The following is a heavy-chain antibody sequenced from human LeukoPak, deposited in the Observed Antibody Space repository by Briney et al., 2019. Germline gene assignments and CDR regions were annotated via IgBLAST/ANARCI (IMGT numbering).Heavy chain of an antibody. CDR1: GYRFSTSW. CDR2: IYPGDSDT. CDR3: ARLMYNTNLEAFDI. V-gene: IGHV5-51*01. Sequence: GESLKISCQGSGYRFSTSWIAWLRQMPGQDLEWMGTIYPGDSDTRYSPSFEGQVTISAVQSINTAYLQWTSLKASDSAIYYCARLMYNTNLEAFDIWGRGTLVTVSS. D-gene: IGHD1-1*01. J-gene: IGHJ3*02.